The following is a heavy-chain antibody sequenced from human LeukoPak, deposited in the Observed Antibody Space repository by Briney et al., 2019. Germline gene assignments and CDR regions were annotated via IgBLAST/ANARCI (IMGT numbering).Heavy chain of an antibody. D-gene: IGHD6-19*01. CDR2: INHSGST. CDR1: GGSFSGYY. J-gene: IGHJ5*02. V-gene: IGHV4-34*01. CDR3: ARGLRRVAVAGGWFDP. Sequence: SETLSLTCAVYGGSFSGYYWSWIRQPPGKGLEWIGEINHSGSTNYNPSLKSRVTISVDTSKSQFSLKPSSVTAADTAVYYCARGLRRVAVAGGWFDPWGQGTLVTVSS.